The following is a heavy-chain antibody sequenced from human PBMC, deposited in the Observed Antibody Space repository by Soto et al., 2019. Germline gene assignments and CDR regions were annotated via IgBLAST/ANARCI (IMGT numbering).Heavy chain of an antibody. CDR2: IKQDGSEK. CDR1: RFTFSIYW. CDR3: ARNRKVMDGSTKYYGMDV. Sequence: GGSLRLSCVGSRFTFSIYWMSWVRQAPGKGLEWVANIKQDGSEKYYVDSVKGRFTISRDNANNSLYLQMNSLRAEDTAVYYCARNRKVMDGSTKYYGMDVWGQGITVTVSS. V-gene: IGHV3-7*05. D-gene: IGHD3-16*01. J-gene: IGHJ6*02.